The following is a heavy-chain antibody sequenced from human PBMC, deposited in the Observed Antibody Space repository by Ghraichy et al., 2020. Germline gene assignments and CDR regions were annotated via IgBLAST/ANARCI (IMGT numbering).Heavy chain of an antibody. D-gene: IGHD5-12*01. CDR3: ARGGYELVNYYYGMDV. J-gene: IGHJ6*02. CDR2: ISYDGSNK. CDR1: GFTFSSYA. Sequence: GGSLRLSCAASGFTFSSYAMHWVRQAPGKGLEWVAVISYDGSNKYYADSVKGRFTISRDNSKNTLYLQMNSLRAEDTAVYYCARGGYELVNYYYGMDVWGQGTTVTVSS. V-gene: IGHV3-30*04.